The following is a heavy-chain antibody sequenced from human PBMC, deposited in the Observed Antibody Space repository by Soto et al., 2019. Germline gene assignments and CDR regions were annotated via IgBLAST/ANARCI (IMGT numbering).Heavy chain of an antibody. Sequence: SETLSLTCTISGGSISGYYWTWIRQSPWKGLEYIGYIYSGNTNYNPSLNSRVTISVDTSKNQFSLKLSSVTAADTAVYYCARRHSSTLFDYWGQGTLVTVSS. J-gene: IGHJ4*02. D-gene: IGHD6-13*01. CDR3: ARRHSSTLFDY. CDR1: GGSISGYY. V-gene: IGHV4-59*08. CDR2: IYSGNT.